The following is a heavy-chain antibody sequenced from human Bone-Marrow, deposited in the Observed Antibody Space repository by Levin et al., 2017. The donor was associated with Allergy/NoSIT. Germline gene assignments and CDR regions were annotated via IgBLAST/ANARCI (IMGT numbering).Heavy chain of an antibody. CDR3: TTYNWGAEFDY. CDR2: INSDGSRI. CDR1: GFTFSTLW. D-gene: IGHD1-1*01. J-gene: IGHJ4*02. V-gene: IGHV3-74*01. Sequence: GGSLRLSCAASGFTFSTLWMHWVRQAPGKGLVWVSRINSDGSRITYADSVKGRFTISRDNAKNTLYLQMNSLRAEDTAVYYCTTYNWGAEFDYWGQGTLVTVSS.